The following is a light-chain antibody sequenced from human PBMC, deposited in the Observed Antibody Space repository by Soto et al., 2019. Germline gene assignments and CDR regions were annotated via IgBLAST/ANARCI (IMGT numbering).Light chain of an antibody. CDR3: QKYNRAPLT. Sequence: DIQMTQSPSSLSASVGDTVTITCRASQDISNYLAWYQQKPGRVPKVLIYAASTLQSVVPSRFSVIGSSTYFTLTISSLQPEDVATYYCQKYNRAPLTLGGGTKVEIK. J-gene: IGKJ4*01. V-gene: IGKV1-27*01. CDR2: AAS. CDR1: QDISNY.